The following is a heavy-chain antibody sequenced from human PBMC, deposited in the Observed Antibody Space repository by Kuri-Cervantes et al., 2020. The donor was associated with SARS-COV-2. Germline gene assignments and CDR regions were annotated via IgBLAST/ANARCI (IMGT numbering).Heavy chain of an antibody. V-gene: IGHV5-51*01. CDR1: GYSFTSYW. D-gene: IGHD5-12*01. J-gene: IGHJ6*02. Sequence: GESLKISCKGSGYSFTSYWIGWVRQMPGKGLEWRGIIYPGDSDTRYSPSFQGQVTISADKSISTAYLQWSSLKASDTAMYYCARTGSGYDSVYYYYGMDVWGQGTTVTVSS. CDR3: ARTGSGYDSVYYYYGMDV. CDR2: IYPGDSDT.